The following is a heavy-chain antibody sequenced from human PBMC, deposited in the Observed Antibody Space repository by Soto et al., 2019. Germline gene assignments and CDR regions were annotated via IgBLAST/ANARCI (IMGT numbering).Heavy chain of an antibody. Sequence: QGQLVESGGGLVKPGGSLRLSCAASGFTFSDYYMSWIRQAPGKGLEWISYISSSGNSAKYGGSVKGRFTISRDNTKNSLYLQMNSLRADDMAVYYCARDRGKVAGQYFDYWGQGILVTVSS. D-gene: IGHD6-19*01. CDR3: ARDRGKVAGQYFDY. V-gene: IGHV3-11*05. CDR2: ISSSGNSA. CDR1: GFTFSDYY. J-gene: IGHJ4*02.